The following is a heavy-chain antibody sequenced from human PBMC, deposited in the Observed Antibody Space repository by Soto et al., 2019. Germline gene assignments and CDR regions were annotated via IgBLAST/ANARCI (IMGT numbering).Heavy chain of an antibody. CDR1: SGSISSSSYY. J-gene: IGHJ4*02. D-gene: IGHD2-8*02. V-gene: IGHV4-39*02. Sequence: PSETLSLTCTVSSGSISSSSYYWGWIRQPPGKGLEWIGSIYYSGSTYHNPSLRSRVTISVDTSKNQFSLSLSSVTAADTAVYYCARDKITGLFDYWGQGTLVTVSS. CDR3: ARDKITGLFDY. CDR2: IYYSGST.